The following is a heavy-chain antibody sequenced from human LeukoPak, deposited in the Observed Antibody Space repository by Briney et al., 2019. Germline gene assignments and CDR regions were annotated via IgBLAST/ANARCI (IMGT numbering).Heavy chain of an antibody. CDR3: AGRSTVAGFYWFDP. D-gene: IGHD6-19*01. J-gene: IGHJ5*02. Sequence: PSETLSLTCTVSGGSISTYYWSWVRQPPGKGLEWIGYIYTSGGTNYNPSLKSRVTISVDTSKNQFSLKLSSVTAADTAVYYGAGRSTVAGFYWFDPGAREPWSPSPQ. V-gene: IGHV4-4*09. CDR1: GGSISTYY. CDR2: IYTSGGT.